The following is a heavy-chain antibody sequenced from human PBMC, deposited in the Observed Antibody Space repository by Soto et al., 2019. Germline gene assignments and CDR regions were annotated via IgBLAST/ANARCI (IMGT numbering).Heavy chain of an antibody. CDR1: GDSISRYY. Sequence: QVQLQESGPGLVKPSETLSLTCTVSGDSISRYYWSWIRLPPGKGLEWIGYIYYSGETNYNPSVKSRVTISVDRTKNQFSLKLSSVPAADTAVYYCARDQGGEFLKGSGMDVWGQGTTVTVSS. J-gene: IGHJ6*02. CDR2: IYYSGET. CDR3: ARDQGGEFLKGSGMDV. D-gene: IGHD3-10*01. V-gene: IGHV4-59*01.